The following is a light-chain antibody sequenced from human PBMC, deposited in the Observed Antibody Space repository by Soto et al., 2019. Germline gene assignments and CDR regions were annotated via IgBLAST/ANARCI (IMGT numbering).Light chain of an antibody. J-gene: IGKJ3*01. CDR3: QXYXASPLT. Sequence: EIVLTQSPGTLSVSPGERATLSCRASQSLSTYSLAWYQQKPGQTPRLLIYAASTRDTDIPDRFNGSGSGTDFALTISRLEPEDXALXXCQXYXASPLTFGPGTKVHVK. CDR2: AAS. CDR1: QSLSTYS. V-gene: IGKV3-20*01.